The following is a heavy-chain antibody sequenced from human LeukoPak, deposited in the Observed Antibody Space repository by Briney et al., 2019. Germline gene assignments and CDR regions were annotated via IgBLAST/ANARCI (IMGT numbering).Heavy chain of an antibody. J-gene: IGHJ4*02. V-gene: IGHV1-2*02. CDR1: GYTFTGYY. CDR2: INPNSGGT. Sequence: GASVKVSCKASGYTFTGYYMHWVRQAPGQGLEWMGWINPNSGGTNYAQKFQGRVTMTRDTSISTAYMELSRLRSDDTAVYYCVRGGDDYDFWSGYYKSFDYWGQGTLVNVSS. D-gene: IGHD3-3*01. CDR3: VRGGDDYDFWSGYYKSFDY.